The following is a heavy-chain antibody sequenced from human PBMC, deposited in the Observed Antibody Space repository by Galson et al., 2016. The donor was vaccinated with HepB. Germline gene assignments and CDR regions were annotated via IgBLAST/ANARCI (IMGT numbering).Heavy chain of an antibody. CDR2: ISYAGTS. CDR3: ARTRGQLSDSSGMDY. J-gene: IGHJ4*02. CDR1: GGSINSYF. V-gene: IGHV4-59*01. Sequence: SETLSLTCSISGGSINSYFWNWVRQPPGKGLEWIGYISYAGTSTDNPSLEGRVTLSVATSKNQFSLNLSSVTTADTAVYYCARTRGQLSDSSGMDYWGPGILVTVSS. D-gene: IGHD1-1*01.